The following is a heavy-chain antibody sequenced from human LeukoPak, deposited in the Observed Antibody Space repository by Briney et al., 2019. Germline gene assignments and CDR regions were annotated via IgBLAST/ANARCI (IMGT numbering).Heavy chain of an antibody. CDR2: ISAYNGNT. V-gene: IGHV1-18*01. CDR1: GYTFTSYG. D-gene: IGHD2-15*01. Sequence: GASVKVSCKASGYTFTSYGISWVRQAPGQGLEWMGRISAYNGNTNYAQKLQGRVTMTTDTSTSTAYMELRSLRSDDTAVYYCARDYMARYCSGGSCYSEYKFDYWGQGTLVTVSS. J-gene: IGHJ4*02. CDR3: ARDYMARYCSGGSCYSEYKFDY.